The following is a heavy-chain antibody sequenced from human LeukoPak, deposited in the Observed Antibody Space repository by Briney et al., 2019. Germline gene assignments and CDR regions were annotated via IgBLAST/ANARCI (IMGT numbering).Heavy chain of an antibody. CDR1: GFTFDDYA. CDR3: AKQGA. CDR2: ISWNSGKI. J-gene: IGHJ5*02. V-gene: IGHV3-9*01. Sequence: PGRSLRLFCAASGFTFDDYAMHWVRQAPGKGLEWVSGISWNSGKIAYADSVKGRFTISRDNAKNSLYLQMNTLRAEDTAWYYCAKQGAWGQGTLVTVSS.